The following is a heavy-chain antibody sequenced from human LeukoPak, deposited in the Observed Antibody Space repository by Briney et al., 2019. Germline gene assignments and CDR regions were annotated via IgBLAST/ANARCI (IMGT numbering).Heavy chain of an antibody. J-gene: IGHJ3*02. CDR2: IYHSGST. D-gene: IGHD2-15*01. CDR3: AREIYCSSRSCNLDAFDI. Sequence: PSETLSLTCTVSGYSISSGYYWGWIRQPPGKGLEWIGIIYHSGSTYYNPSLKSRVTILVDTSKNQFSLNLSSVTAADTAVYFCAREIYCSSRSCNLDAFDIWGHGTMVTVSS. V-gene: IGHV4-38-2*02. CDR1: GYSISSGYY.